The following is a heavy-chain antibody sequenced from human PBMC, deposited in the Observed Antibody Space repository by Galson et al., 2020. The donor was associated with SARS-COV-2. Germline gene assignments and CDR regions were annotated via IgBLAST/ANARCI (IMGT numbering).Heavy chain of an antibody. D-gene: IGHD1-26*01. CDR2: ISAYNGNT. CDR1: GYTFTSYG. J-gene: IGHJ6*02. CDR3: ARVPYSGSYYDEPYYGMDV. V-gene: IGHV1-18*01. Sequence: ASVTVSCKASGYTFTSYGISWVRQAPGQGLEWMGWISAYNGNTNYAQKPQGRVTMTTDTSTSTAYMELRSLRSDDTAVYYCARVPYSGSYYDEPYYGMDVWGQGTTVTVSS.